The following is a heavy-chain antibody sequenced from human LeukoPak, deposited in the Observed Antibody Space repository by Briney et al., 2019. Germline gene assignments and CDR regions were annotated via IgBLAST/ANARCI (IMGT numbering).Heavy chain of an antibody. CDR1: GFTFSSYW. J-gene: IGHJ4*02. D-gene: IGHD3-22*01. CDR2: INSDGSST. Sequence: GGSLRLSCAASGFTFSSYWMHWVRQAPGKGLVWASRINSDGSSTSYADSVKGRFTISRDNAKNTLYLQMNSLRAEDTAVYYCARDLYYYDSSGYSYWGQGTLVTVSS. V-gene: IGHV3-74*01. CDR3: ARDLYYYDSSGYSY.